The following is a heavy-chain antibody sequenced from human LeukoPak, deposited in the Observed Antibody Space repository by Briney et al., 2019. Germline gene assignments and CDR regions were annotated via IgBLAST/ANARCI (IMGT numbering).Heavy chain of an antibody. V-gene: IGHV1-2*04. CDR3: AGDGMGQWPLYYFDY. CDR1: GYTFTGYY. D-gene: IGHD6-19*01. J-gene: IGHJ4*02. Sequence: ASVKVSCKASGYTFTGYYMHWVRQAPGQGLEWMGWINPNSGGTNYAQKFQGWVTMTRDTSISTAYMELSRLRSDDTAVYYCAGDGMGQWPLYYFDYWGQGTLVTVSS. CDR2: INPNSGGT.